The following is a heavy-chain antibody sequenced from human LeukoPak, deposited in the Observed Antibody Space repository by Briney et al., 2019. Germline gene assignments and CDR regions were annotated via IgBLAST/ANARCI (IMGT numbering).Heavy chain of an antibody. CDR2: INHSGST. CDR3: ARGPYDYVWGSYRYSYNWFDP. CDR1: GGSFSGYY. Sequence: SETLSLTCAVYGGSFSGYYWSWTRQPPGKGLEWIGEINHSGSTNYNPSLKSRVTISVDTSKNQFSLKLSSVTAADTAVYYCARGPYDYVWGSYRYSYNWFDPWGQGTLVTVSS. J-gene: IGHJ5*02. V-gene: IGHV4-34*01. D-gene: IGHD3-16*02.